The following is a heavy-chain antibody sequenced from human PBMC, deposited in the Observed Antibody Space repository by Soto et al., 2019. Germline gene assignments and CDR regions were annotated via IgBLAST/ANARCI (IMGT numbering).Heavy chain of an antibody. V-gene: IGHV1-69*01. CDR2: IIPIFGTA. CDR1: GGTFSSYA. CDR3: ARGGRDGYKSGVPFDL. J-gene: IGHJ2*01. D-gene: IGHD5-12*01. Sequence: QVQLVQSGAEVKKPGSSVKVSCKASGGTFSSYAISWVRQASGQGLEWMGGIIPIFGTANYAQKFQGRVTITADESTSTAYMELSSLSSEDTAVYYCARGGRDGYKSGVPFDLWGRGTLVTVSS.